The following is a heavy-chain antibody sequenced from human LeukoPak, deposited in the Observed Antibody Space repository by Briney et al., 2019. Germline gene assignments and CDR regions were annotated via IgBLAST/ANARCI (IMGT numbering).Heavy chain of an antibody. CDR2: MSYDGFSK. CDR3: AKTAITYCGGDCYFDF. CDR1: GFTFSNYG. D-gene: IGHD2-21*02. Sequence: GRSLRLSCAASGFTFSNYGMHWVRQAPGKGLEWVAIMSYDGFSKYYADSVKGRFTISRDNSKNTLHLQMNSLGAEDTAVYYCAKTAITYCGGDCYFDFWGQGTLVTVSS. J-gene: IGHJ4*02. V-gene: IGHV3-30*18.